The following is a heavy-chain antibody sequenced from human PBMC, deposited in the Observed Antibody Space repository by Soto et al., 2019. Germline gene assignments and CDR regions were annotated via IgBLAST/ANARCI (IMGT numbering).Heavy chain of an antibody. CDR2: IIPLFGRP. CDR1: GGTFGSYV. D-gene: IGHD5-12*01. Sequence: QVQLVQSGAEVKQPGSSVKVSCKASGGTFGSYVFNWVRQAPGQGLEWMGGIIPLFGRPNYAQKFQGRVTITADESTSTAYMELSSLRSDDTAVFYCARDLGSGYDPGDYWGQGTLVTVSS. J-gene: IGHJ4*02. CDR3: ARDLGSGYDPGDY. V-gene: IGHV1-69*12.